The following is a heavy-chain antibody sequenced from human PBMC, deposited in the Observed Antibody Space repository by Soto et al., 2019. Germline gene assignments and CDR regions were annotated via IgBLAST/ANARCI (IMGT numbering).Heavy chain of an antibody. CDR2: IALDGSVS. D-gene: IGHD3-10*01. J-gene: IGHJ4*02. CDR1: GFTFSSHG. Sequence: QVQLVESGGGVVQPGRSLRLSCAASGFTFSSHGMQWVRQAPGKGLEWVAVIALDGSVSYYTDSVRGRFTVSRDNSKNILYLQMDSLRAEDTAVYYCTKEFRHDNWFFEHWGQGMLVTVSS. V-gene: IGHV3-30*18. CDR3: TKEFRHDNWFFEH.